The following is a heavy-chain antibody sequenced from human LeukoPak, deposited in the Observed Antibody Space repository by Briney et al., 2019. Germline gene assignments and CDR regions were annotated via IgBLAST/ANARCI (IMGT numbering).Heavy chain of an antibody. Sequence: AGGSLRLSCAASGFTFSSYGMSWVRQAPGRGLEWVSSISGSGDRTHHADPVKGRFTISRDNSENTLYLQMNSLRAEDTAVYYCAKDGSIVYSYTYLDYWGQGTLVTVSS. V-gene: IGHV3-23*01. CDR2: ISGSGDRT. D-gene: IGHD3-16*01. CDR3: AKDGSIVYSYTYLDY. J-gene: IGHJ4*02. CDR1: GFTFSSYG.